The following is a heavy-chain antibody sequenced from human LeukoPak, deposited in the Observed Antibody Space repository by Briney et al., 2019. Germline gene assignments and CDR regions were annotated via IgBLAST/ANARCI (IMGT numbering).Heavy chain of an antibody. CDR1: GFTFSSYG. V-gene: IGHV3-30*02. CDR2: IRYDGSNK. J-gene: IGHJ3*02. CDR3: ARDTTSPNYDFWSGYSDAFDI. Sequence: GGSLRLSCAASGFTFSSYGMHWVRQAPGKGLEWVAFIRYDGSNKYYADSVKGRFTISRDNSKNTLYLQMNSLRAEDTAVYYCARDTTSPNYDFWSGYSDAFDIWGQGTMVTVSS. D-gene: IGHD3-3*01.